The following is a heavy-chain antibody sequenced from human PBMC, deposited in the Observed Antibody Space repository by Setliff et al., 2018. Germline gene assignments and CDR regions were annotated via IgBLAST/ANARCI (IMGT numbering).Heavy chain of an antibody. J-gene: IGHJ4*02. Sequence: GASVKVSCKASGYTFTGYYMHWVRQAPGQGLEWMGWINPNSGGTNYAQKFQGWVTMTRDTSISTAYMELSRLRYDDTAVYYCARDRDSSGYPYYFDYWGQGTLVTVSS. V-gene: IGHV1-2*04. D-gene: IGHD3-22*01. CDR2: INPNSGGT. CDR1: GYTFTGYY. CDR3: ARDRDSSGYPYYFDY.